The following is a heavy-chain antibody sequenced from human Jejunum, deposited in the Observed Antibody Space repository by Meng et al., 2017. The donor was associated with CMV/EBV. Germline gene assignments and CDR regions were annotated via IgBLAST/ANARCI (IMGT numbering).Heavy chain of an antibody. Sequence: LKISCAASGFNFNSYWMTWVRQAPGKGLEWVANIKQDGSEKFYVDSVKGRFTISRDNAKNSLYLQMNSLRGDDTGVYYCGRNRVDYWGQGTLVTVSS. J-gene: IGHJ4*02. CDR1: GFNFNSYW. V-gene: IGHV3-7*01. D-gene: IGHD3-10*01. CDR2: IKQDGSEK. CDR3: GRNRVDY.